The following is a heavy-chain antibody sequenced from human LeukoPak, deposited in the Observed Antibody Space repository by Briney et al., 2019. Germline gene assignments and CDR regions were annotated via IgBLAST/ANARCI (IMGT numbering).Heavy chain of an antibody. CDR3: AKEADSSGWYHDY. Sequence: GGSLRLSCAASGFSFSSYAMSWVRQAPGRGLEWVSSISGSGGSTYYGDSVKGRFTISRDNSKDTLDLQMNSLRAEDTAVYYCAKEADSSGWYHDYRGQGTLVTVSS. V-gene: IGHV3-23*01. CDR2: ISGSGGST. J-gene: IGHJ4*02. CDR1: GFSFSSYA. D-gene: IGHD6-19*01.